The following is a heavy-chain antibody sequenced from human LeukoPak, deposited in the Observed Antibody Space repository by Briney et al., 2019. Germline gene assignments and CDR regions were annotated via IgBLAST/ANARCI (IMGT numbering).Heavy chain of an antibody. Sequence: PGGSLRLSCAASGFTFSSYEMNWVRQAPGKGLEWVSAISGSGGSTYYADSVKGRFTISRDNSKNTLYLQMNSLRAEDTAVYYCAKYTLGGYYYYYGMDVWGQGTTVTVSS. D-gene: IGHD3-16*01. J-gene: IGHJ6*02. CDR1: GFTFSSYE. CDR2: ISGSGGST. V-gene: IGHV3-23*01. CDR3: AKYTLGGYYYYYGMDV.